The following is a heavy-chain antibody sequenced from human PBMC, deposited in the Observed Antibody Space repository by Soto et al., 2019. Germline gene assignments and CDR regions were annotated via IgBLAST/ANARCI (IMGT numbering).Heavy chain of an antibody. V-gene: IGHV4-4*07. Sequence: QVQLQESGPGLVKPSETLSLTCSVSGGSINSYWWSWIRQPAGKGLEWIGRVYSSGTTDYNPSLNSRATMSVETSKNQFSLKLTSVTAADTAVYYCARVIGSYAYAEGYWGQGTQVTVSS. CDR3: ARVIGSYAYAEGY. J-gene: IGHJ4*02. CDR1: GGSINSYW. CDR2: VYSSGTT. D-gene: IGHD2-2*01.